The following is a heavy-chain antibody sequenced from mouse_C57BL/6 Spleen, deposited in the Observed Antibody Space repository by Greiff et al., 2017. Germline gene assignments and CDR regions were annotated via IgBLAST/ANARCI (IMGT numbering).Heavy chain of an antibody. Sequence: EVQLQQSGPELVKPGASVKISCKASGYTFTDYYMNWVKQSHGKSLEWIGDINPNNGGTSYNQKFKGKATLTVDKSSSTAYMELRSLTSEDSAVYYCASLYYDYDGYYFDYWGQGTTLTVSS. CDR3: ASLYYDYDGYYFDY. J-gene: IGHJ2*01. CDR1: GYTFTDYY. V-gene: IGHV1-26*01. D-gene: IGHD2-4*01. CDR2: INPNNGGT.